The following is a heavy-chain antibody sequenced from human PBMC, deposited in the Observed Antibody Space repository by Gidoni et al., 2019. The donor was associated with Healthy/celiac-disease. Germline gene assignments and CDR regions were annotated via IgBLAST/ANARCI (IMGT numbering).Heavy chain of an antibody. D-gene: IGHD3-10*01. V-gene: IGHV3-21*01. Sequence: EVQLVESGGGLVKPGGSLRLSCAASGFTFSSYSMNWVRQAPGQGLELVSAISSSSSYIYYADSVKGRFTISRDNAKNSLYLQMNSLRAEDTAVYYCARDIGSEGVDYWGQGTLVTVSS. J-gene: IGHJ4*02. CDR1: GFTFSSYS. CDR2: ISSSSSYI. CDR3: ARDIGSEGVDY.